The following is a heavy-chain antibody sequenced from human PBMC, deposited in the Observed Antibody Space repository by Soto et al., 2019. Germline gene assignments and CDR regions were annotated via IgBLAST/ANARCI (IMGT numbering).Heavy chain of an antibody. Sequence: QVQLVQSGGELKKPGASVKVSCKASGYTFTNYAISWVRQPPVRGLEWMGWVNTYNGNPNYAQIFQGRVTMTTDTSTGTAYMELSSLKSDDSAIYYCARDSQYSTSWERFDSWGQGTLVTVSS. CDR1: GYTFTNYA. D-gene: IGHD6-13*01. V-gene: IGHV1-18*01. J-gene: IGHJ4*02. CDR3: ARDSQYSTSWERFDS. CDR2: VNTYNGNP.